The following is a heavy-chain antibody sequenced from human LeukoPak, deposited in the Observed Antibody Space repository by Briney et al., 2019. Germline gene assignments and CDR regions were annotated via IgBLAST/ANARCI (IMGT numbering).Heavy chain of an antibody. J-gene: IGHJ6*02. CDR1: GFTFSDYY. D-gene: IGHD4-23*01. CDR2: ISSSGSTI. V-gene: IGHV3-11*01. Sequence: EGSLRLSCAASGFTFSDYYMSWIRQAPGKGLEWVSYISSSGSTIYYADSVKGRFTISRDNAKNSLYLQMNSLRAEDTAVYYCARVLGGGPYYYYYGMDVWGQGTTVTVSS. CDR3: ARVLGGGPYYYYYGMDV.